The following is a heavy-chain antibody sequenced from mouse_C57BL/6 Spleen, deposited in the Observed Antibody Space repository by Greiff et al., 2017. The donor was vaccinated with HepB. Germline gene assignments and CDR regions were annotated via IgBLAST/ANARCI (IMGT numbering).Heavy chain of an antibody. D-gene: IGHD2-5*01. CDR3: ANGYSNVLYYYAMDY. CDR2: IDPSDSYT. CDR1: GYTFTSYW. V-gene: IGHV1-59*01. J-gene: IGHJ4*01. Sequence: QVQLQQPGAELVRPGTSVKLSCKASGYTFTSYWMHWVKQRPGQGLEWIGVIDPSDSYTNYNQKFKGKATLTVDTSSSTAYMQLSSLTSEDSAVYYCANGYSNVLYYYAMDYWGQGTSVTVSS.